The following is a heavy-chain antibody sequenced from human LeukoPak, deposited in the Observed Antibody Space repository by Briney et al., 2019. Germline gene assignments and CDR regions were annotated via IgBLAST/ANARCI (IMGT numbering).Heavy chain of an antibody. CDR1: GFTFSSYG. V-gene: IGHV3-33*06. D-gene: IGHD3-22*01. CDR3: AKGYYYDSSGYYGGDY. CDR2: IWYDGSNK. Sequence: GGSLRLSCAASGFTFSSYGMHWVRQAPGKGLEWVAVIWYDGSNKYYADSVKGRFTISRDNSKNTLYLQMNSLRAEDTAVYYCAKGYYYDSSGYYGGDYWGQETLVTVSS. J-gene: IGHJ4*02.